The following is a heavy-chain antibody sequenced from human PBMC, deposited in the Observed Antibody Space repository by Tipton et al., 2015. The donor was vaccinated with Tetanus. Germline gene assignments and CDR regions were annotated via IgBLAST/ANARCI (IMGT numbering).Heavy chain of an antibody. CDR3: ARVMRYCSGGSCCRYYYYYGMDV. J-gene: IGHJ6*02. V-gene: IGHV4-30-4*01. Sequence: TLSLTCTVSGGSISSGDYYWSWIRQPPGKGLEWIGYIYYSGSTYYNPSLKSRVTISVDTSKNQFSLKLSSVTAADTAVYYCARVMRYCSGGSCCRYYYYYGMDVWGQGTTVTVSS. CDR1: GGSISSGDYY. D-gene: IGHD2-15*01. CDR2: IYYSGST.